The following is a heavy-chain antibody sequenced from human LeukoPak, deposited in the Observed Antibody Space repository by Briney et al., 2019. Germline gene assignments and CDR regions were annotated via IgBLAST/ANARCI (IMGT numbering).Heavy chain of an antibody. CDR3: ARGPRGQRFDY. V-gene: IGHV1-46*02. CDR2: INPGGGDT. J-gene: IGHJ4*02. D-gene: IGHD1-1*01. CDR1: GYTFNTYY. Sequence: ASVKVSCKASGYTFNTYYIHWVRQAPGQGREWMGLINPGGGDTSYAQNLQGRVTMTRDTSTSTVYLELSNLRSEDTAVYYCARGPRGQRFDYWGQGTLVTVSS.